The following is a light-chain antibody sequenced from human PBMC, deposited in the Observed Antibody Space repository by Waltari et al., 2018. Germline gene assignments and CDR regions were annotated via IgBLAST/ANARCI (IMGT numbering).Light chain of an antibody. CDR2: DDN. CDR1: SPNTRGAD. CDR3: GTWDSSLAVWM. Sequence: QSLLTQPPSLSAAPGQRVTIYCSGTSPNTRGADVFWYQQFPGKAPRLLIYDDNRRPAGIPDRFSGSKSATSASLAISRLQTGDEADYYCGTWDSSLAVWMFGGGTRLTVL. V-gene: IGLV1-51*02. J-gene: IGLJ3*02.